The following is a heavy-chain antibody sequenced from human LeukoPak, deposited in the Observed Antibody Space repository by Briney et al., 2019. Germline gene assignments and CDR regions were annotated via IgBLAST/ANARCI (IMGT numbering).Heavy chain of an antibody. CDR3: ARDTTTDAFDI. D-gene: IGHD4-17*01. Sequence: GGCLRLSCAASGFTFSTYWMTWVRQAPGKGLEWVANIKQDGSEKHYVDSVKGRFTISRDNAKNSLYLQMNSLRAEDTAVYYCARDTTTDAFDIWGQGTMVTVSS. CDR2: IKQDGSEK. J-gene: IGHJ3*02. V-gene: IGHV3-7*01. CDR1: GFTFSTYW.